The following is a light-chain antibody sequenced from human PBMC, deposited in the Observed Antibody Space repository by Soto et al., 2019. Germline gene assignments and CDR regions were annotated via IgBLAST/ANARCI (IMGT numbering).Light chain of an antibody. J-gene: IGKJ2*01. CDR1: QTVSSIY. CDR3: QQHSSSPHTYT. V-gene: IGKV3-20*01. Sequence: EIVLTQAPGTLSWSPGESATLSCRASQTVSSIYLSWYQQKPGQAPRLLIYLASSRATGIPDRFSGSGYGTDFTLTISRLEPEDFAVYYCQQHSSSPHTYTFGQGTKLEIK. CDR2: LAS.